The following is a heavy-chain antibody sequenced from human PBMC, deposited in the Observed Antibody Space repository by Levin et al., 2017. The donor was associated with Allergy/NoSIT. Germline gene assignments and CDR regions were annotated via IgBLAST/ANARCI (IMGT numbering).Heavy chain of an antibody. Sequence: PGESLKISCAASGFTFSSYAMHWVRQAPGKGLEWVAVISYDGSNKYYADSVKGRFTISRDNSKNTLYLQMNSLRAEDTAVYYCARDRRSLLWFGEFADYWGQGTLVTVSS. D-gene: IGHD3-10*01. CDR3: ARDRRSLLWFGEFADY. CDR2: ISYDGSNK. J-gene: IGHJ4*02. V-gene: IGHV3-30-3*01. CDR1: GFTFSSYA.